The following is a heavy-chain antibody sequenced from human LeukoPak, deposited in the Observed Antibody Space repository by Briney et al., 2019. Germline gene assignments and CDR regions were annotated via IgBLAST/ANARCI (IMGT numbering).Heavy chain of an antibody. Sequence: PGGSLRLSCAASGFTFSSYGMHWVRQAPGKGLEWVAVISYDGSNKYYADSVKGRFTISRDNSKNTLYLQMNSLKTEDTAVYYCTTLQVRDNWNYVRPFDYWGQGTLVTVSS. CDR2: ISYDGSNK. CDR1: GFTFSSYG. CDR3: TTLQVRDNWNYVRPFDY. J-gene: IGHJ4*02. V-gene: IGHV3-30*03. D-gene: IGHD1-7*01.